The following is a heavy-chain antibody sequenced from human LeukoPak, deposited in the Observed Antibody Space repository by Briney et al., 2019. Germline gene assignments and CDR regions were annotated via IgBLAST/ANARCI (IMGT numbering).Heavy chain of an antibody. Sequence: GGSLSLSCAASGFTFSDYYMSWIRQAPGKGLEWVSYISSSGSTIYYADSVKGRFTISRDNAKNSLYLQMNNLRAEDTAVYYCANDEGCSCGSCYSGSQLLGHWGQGTLVTVSS. V-gene: IGHV3-11*01. CDR3: ANDEGCSCGSCYSGSQLLGH. J-gene: IGHJ4*02. CDR1: GFTFSDYY. CDR2: ISSSGSTI. D-gene: IGHD2-15*01.